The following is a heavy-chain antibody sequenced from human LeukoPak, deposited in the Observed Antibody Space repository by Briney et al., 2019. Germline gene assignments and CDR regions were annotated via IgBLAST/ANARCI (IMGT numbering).Heavy chain of an antibody. V-gene: IGHV3-23*01. D-gene: IGHD6-19*01. J-gene: IGHJ4*02. CDR3: AKAPAGNKVEY. CDR1: GVTFTNYA. Sequence: GGSLRLSCAASGVTFTNYAMTWVRQAPGKGLEWVSGISISGGSTDYADSVKGRFTISRDNSKNTLYLQMNSLRAEDTAVYYCAKAPAGNKVEYWGQGTLVTVSS. CDR2: ISISGGST.